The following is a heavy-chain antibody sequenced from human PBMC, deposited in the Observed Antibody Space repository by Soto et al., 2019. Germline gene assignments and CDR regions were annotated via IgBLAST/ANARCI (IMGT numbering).Heavy chain of an antibody. V-gene: IGHV1-69*13. Sequence: SVKVSCKASGGTFSSYAISWVRQAPGQGLEWMGGIIPIFGTANYAQKFQGRVTITADESTSTAYMELSSLRSEDTAVYYCARDKCDGIAAAGTHYYGMEVWGQGTTVTVSS. CDR1: GGTFSSYA. CDR2: IIPIFGTA. CDR3: ARDKCDGIAAAGTHYYGMEV. D-gene: IGHD6-13*01. J-gene: IGHJ6*02.